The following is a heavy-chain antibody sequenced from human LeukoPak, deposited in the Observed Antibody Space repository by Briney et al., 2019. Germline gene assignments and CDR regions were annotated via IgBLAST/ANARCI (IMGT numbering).Heavy chain of an antibody. CDR1: GYSISSGYY. Sequence: PSETLSLTCAVSGYSISSGYYWGWIRPPPGKGLEWIGSIYHSGSTYYNPSLKSRVTISVDTSKNQFSLKLSSVTAADTAVYYCARSTYYDFWSGLVYYMDVWGKGTTVTVSS. J-gene: IGHJ6*03. CDR3: ARSTYYDFWSGLVYYMDV. D-gene: IGHD3-3*01. V-gene: IGHV4-38-2*01. CDR2: IYHSGST.